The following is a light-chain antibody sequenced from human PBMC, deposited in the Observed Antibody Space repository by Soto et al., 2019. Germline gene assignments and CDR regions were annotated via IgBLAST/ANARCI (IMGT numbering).Light chain of an antibody. CDR3: QQYGSPLFT. J-gene: IGKJ3*01. Sequence: EIVLTQSPGTLSLSPGERATLSCRASQSVSSSYLAWYQQKPGQAPRLLIYAASSRATGIPDRFSGSGSGTVSTLTISRLEPEDFAVYYCQQYGSPLFTVGPGTKVDIK. V-gene: IGKV3-20*01. CDR1: QSVSSSY. CDR2: AAS.